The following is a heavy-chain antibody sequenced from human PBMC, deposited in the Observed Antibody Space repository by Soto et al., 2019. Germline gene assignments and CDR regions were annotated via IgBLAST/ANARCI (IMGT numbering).Heavy chain of an antibody. CDR3: ARVIPGVEVWFDP. J-gene: IGHJ5*02. V-gene: IGHV1-18*01. CDR2: ISAYTDTP. CDR1: GYTFTNFG. Sequence: ASVKVSCKASGYTFTNFGVTWVRRAPGQGLEWMGWISAYTDTPNYAQKFQGRVTMTIDTSTSTAYMDLRSLTSDDTAVYYCARVIPGVEVWFDPWGQGTLGTVSS. D-gene: IGHD2-2*01.